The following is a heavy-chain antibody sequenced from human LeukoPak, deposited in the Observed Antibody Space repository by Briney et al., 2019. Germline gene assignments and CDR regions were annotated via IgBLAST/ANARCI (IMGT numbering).Heavy chain of an antibody. D-gene: IGHD1-26*01. V-gene: IGHV3-21*01. J-gene: IGHJ4*02. Sequence: GGSLRLSCAASGFTFSSYSMNWVRQAPGKGLEWVSSISSSSNFIYYADSVKGRFNISRDNAKNSLFMQMTSLRAEDTVVYYCVYYLVEAKRSFDYWGQGTLVTVSS. CDR1: GFTFSSYS. CDR3: VYYLVEAKRSFDY. CDR2: ISSSSNFI.